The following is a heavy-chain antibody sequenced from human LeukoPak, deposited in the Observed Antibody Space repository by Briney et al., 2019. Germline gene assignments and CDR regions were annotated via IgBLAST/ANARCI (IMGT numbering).Heavy chain of an antibody. CDR3: ARGLYGSGTGDY. J-gene: IGHJ4*02. CDR1: GFTVSNNY. Sequence: GGSLRLSCAACGFTVSNNYKSWVRHATGKGLGWGSVIYSGSSTYYADSVKSRFTISRDNSKNTLYLQMNSLRAEDAAAYFCARGLYGSGTGDYWGLGTLVTVSS. V-gene: IGHV3-66*01. CDR2: IYSGSST. D-gene: IGHD3-10*01.